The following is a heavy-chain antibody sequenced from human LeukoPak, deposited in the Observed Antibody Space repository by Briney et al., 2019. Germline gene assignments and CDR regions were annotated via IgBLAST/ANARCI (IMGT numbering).Heavy chain of an antibody. D-gene: IGHD3-22*01. J-gene: IGHJ3*02. CDR3: AREGYYDSSGYLSYDAFDI. CDR1: GFTFSNAW. Sequence: GGSLRLSCAASGFTFSNAWMSWVRQAPGKGLEWVSYISSSGTTIYNADSVKGRFAISRDNAKNSLYLQMNSLRAEDTAVYYCAREGYYDSSGYLSYDAFDIWSQGTMVTVSS. V-gene: IGHV3-11*04. CDR2: ISSSGTTI.